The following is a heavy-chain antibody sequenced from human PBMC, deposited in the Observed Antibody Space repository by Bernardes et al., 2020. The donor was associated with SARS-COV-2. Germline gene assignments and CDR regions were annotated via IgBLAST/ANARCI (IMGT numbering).Heavy chain of an antibody. CDR1: GGSFSGYY. V-gene: IGHV4-34*01. D-gene: IGHD5-12*01. Sequence: SETLSLTCDVFGGSFSGYYWSWIRQPPGRGLEWVGEVYHDGVTDYSPSLKSRLTISMHTSKNQFFLNLTSVTAADTAVYYCARGRGGSDRYYYDGMDVWGQGTTVIVSS. CDR3: ARGRGGSDRYYYDGMDV. CDR2: VYHDGVT. J-gene: IGHJ6*02.